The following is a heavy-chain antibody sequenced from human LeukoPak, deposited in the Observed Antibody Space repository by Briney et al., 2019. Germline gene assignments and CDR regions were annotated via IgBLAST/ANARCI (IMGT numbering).Heavy chain of an antibody. CDR3: AREAAAGFFDY. V-gene: IGHV6-1*01. CDR1: GDSVSSNSAA. Sequence: SQTLSLTYAISGDSVSSNSAAWNWFRQSPSRGLEWLGRTHYRSKWYIEYAVSVKSRIIINPDTSKNQFSLQLNSVTPEDTAVYYCAREAAAGFFDYWGQGTLVTVSS. CDR2: THYRSKWYI. D-gene: IGHD6-13*01. J-gene: IGHJ4*02.